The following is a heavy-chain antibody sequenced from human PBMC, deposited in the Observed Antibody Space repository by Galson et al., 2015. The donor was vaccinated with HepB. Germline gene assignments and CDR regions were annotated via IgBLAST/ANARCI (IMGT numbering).Heavy chain of an antibody. V-gene: IGHV3-15*01. D-gene: IGHD2-2*02. CDR3: TTDRPACSSTSCYNAFDI. J-gene: IGHJ3*02. CDR2: IKSKTAGGTI. Sequence: SLRLSCAASGFTFNDAWMHWVRQAPGKGLEWIGRIKSKTAGGTIDYLAPVRGRFTISRDDSKNALYLQMSSLETEDTAVYYCTTDRPACSSTSCYNAFDIWGQGTMVTVSS. CDR1: GFTFNDAW.